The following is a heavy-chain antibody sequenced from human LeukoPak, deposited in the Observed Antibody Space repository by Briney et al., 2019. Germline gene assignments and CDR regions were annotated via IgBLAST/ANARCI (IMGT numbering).Heavy chain of an antibody. CDR2: ISAYNGNT. Sequence: ASVKVSCRASGYTFTSYGISWVRQAPGQGLEWMGWISAYNGNTNYAQKLQGRVTMTTDTSTSTAYMELRSLRSDDTAVYYCARGSATMVRARIDPWGQGTLVTVSS. CDR1: GYTFTSYG. V-gene: IGHV1-18*01. D-gene: IGHD3-10*01. CDR3: ARGSATMVRARIDP. J-gene: IGHJ5*02.